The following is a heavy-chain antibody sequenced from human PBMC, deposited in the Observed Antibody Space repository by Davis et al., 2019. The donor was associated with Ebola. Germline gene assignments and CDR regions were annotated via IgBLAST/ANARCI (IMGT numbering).Heavy chain of an antibody. V-gene: IGHV3-30*02. D-gene: IGHD5-12*01. CDR1: GFTFSSFG. J-gene: IGHJ4*03. CDR2: VRYDESNK. Sequence: GGSLRLSCAASGFTFSSFGFHWVRQAPGKCLEWVAFVRYDESNKYYEDSVKGRFTISRDNSKNTVFLQMNSLRPEDTATYYCAVDHIYSFGLCEHWGHGTPVTVS. CDR3: AVDHIYSFGLCEH.